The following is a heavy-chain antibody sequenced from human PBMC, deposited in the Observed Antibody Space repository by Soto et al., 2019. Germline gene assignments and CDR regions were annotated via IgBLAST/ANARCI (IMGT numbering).Heavy chain of an antibody. J-gene: IGHJ6*02. CDR2: IYPGDSDT. D-gene: IGHD2-2*01. Sequence: PGESLKISCKGSGYSFTSYWIGWVRQMPGKGLEWMGIIYPGDSDTRYSPSFQGQVTISADKSISTAYLQWSSLKASDTAMYYCARHMGQGEVPAAIVGPYYYYGMDVWGQGTTVTVS. CDR3: ARHMGQGEVPAAIVGPYYYYGMDV. V-gene: IGHV5-51*01. CDR1: GYSFTSYW.